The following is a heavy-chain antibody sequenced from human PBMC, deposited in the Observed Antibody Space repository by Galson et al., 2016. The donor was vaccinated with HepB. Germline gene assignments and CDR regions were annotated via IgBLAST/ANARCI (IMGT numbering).Heavy chain of an antibody. V-gene: IGHV4-30-4*08. Sequence: LRLSCAASGFSFSNSGMSWVRQPPGKGLEWIGNIYYSGSTYYNSSLKSRVTISVDTSKNQFSLKLSSVTAADTAVYYCEVWNGSLMTFEYWGLGIPFTVSS. CDR1: GFSFSNSG. D-gene: IGHD3-3*01. CDR3: EVWNGSLMTFEY. J-gene: IGHJ4*02. CDR2: IYYSGST.